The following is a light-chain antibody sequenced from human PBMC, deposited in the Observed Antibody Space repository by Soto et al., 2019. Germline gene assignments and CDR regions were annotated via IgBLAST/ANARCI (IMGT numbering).Light chain of an antibody. J-gene: IGKJ2*01. CDR3: QQYYSTPRT. CDR1: QSVLLTSNNKNY. V-gene: IGKV4-1*01. CDR2: WAS. Sequence: DIVMTQSPDSLAVSLGERATINCKSSQSVLLTSNNKNYLAWYQRKPGQPPKLLIYWASTRESGVPDRFSGSGSGTDFTLTISRLQAEDVAHYYCQQYYSTPRTFGQGTKLEIK.